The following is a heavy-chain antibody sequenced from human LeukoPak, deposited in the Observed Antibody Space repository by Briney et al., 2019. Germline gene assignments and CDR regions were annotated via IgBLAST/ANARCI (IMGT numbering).Heavy chain of an antibody. D-gene: IGHD3-3*01. CDR2: IYTSGST. CDR1: GGSISSYY. CDR3: ARGAPGYYDFWSGYYFDY. J-gene: IGHJ4*02. Sequence: SETLSLTCTVSGGSISSYYWSWIRQPAGKGLEWIGRIYTSGSTNYNPSLKSRVTMSVDTSKNQFSLKLSSVTAADTAAYYCARGAPGYYDFWSGYYFDYWGQGTLVTVSS. V-gene: IGHV4-4*07.